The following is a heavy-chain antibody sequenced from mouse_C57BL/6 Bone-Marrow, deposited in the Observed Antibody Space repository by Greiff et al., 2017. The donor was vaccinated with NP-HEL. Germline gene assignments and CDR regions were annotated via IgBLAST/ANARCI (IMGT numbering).Heavy chain of an antibody. Sequence: VQLQQSGPVLVKPGASVKMSCKASGYTFTDYYMNWVKQSHGKSLEWIGVINPYNGGTSYNQKFKGKATLTVDKSSSTAYMELNSLTSEDSAVYYCARYGAYYSMWFAYWGQGTRVTVSA. D-gene: IGHD2-5*01. CDR1: GYTFTDYY. CDR2: INPYNGGT. CDR3: ARYGAYYSMWFAY. V-gene: IGHV1-19*01. J-gene: IGHJ3*01.